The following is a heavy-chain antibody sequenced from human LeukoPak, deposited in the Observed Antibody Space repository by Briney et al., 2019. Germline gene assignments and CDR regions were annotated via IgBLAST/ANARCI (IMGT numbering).Heavy chain of an antibody. V-gene: IGHV3-15*01. CDR2: IKSKTDGGTT. Sequence: GGSLRLSCAASGFTFSNAWMSWVRQAPGKGLEWVGRIKSKTDGGTTDYAAPVKGRFTISRDDSKNTLYLQMNSLKTEDTAVYYCTTDGIYYGSSGYYQYYFDYWGQGTLVTVSS. J-gene: IGHJ4*02. CDR1: GFTFSNAW. D-gene: IGHD3-22*01. CDR3: TTDGIYYGSSGYYQYYFDY.